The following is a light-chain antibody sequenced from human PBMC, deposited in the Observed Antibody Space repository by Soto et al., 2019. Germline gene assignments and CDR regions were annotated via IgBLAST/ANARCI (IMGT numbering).Light chain of an antibody. Sequence: QSVLTQPPSVSGAPGQRVTISCTGRSSDIGAGYDVHWYQQLPGTAPKLLIYGDSNRPSGVPDRFSGSKSGTAASLAITGLQAEDEADYYCQSSDSSLSKVFGTGTKLTVL. V-gene: IGLV1-40*01. CDR1: SSDIGAGYD. CDR2: GDS. CDR3: QSSDSSLSKV. J-gene: IGLJ1*01.